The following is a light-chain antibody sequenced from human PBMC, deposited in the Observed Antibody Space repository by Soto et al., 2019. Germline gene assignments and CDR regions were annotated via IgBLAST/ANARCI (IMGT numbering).Light chain of an antibody. Sequence: DIQMTQAPAALSASVGDRVTVTCRASQSVRDWVAWYQQQAGRAPRLLIYKASTLKSGVPSRFSGSGSGTEFTLTISSLQPDDFATYYCQQYNSYWTFGQRTKVDIK. J-gene: IGKJ1*01. V-gene: IGKV1-5*03. CDR3: QQYNSYWT. CDR1: QSVRDW. CDR2: KAS.